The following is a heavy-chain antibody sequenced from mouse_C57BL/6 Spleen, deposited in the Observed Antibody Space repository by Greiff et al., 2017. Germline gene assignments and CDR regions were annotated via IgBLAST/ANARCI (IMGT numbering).Heavy chain of an antibody. Sequence: QVQLQQPGAELVRPGSSVKLSCKASGYTFTSYWMHWVKQRPIQGLEWIGNIDPSDSETHYNQKFKDKATLTVDKSSSTAYMQLSSLTSEDSAVYYCARGGIDYGNTYYAMDYWGQGTSVTVSS. J-gene: IGHJ4*01. D-gene: IGHD2-1*01. V-gene: IGHV1-52*01. CDR2: IDPSDSET. CDR3: ARGGIDYGNTYYAMDY. CDR1: GYTFTSYW.